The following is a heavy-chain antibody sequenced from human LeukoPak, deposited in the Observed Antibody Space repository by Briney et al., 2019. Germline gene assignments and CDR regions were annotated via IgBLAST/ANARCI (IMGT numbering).Heavy chain of an antibody. D-gene: IGHD3-10*01. CDR1: GFTFSSYS. V-gene: IGHV3-48*01. Sequence: GGSLRLSCAASGFTFSSYSMNWVRQAPGKGLEWVSHISSSSSTRYYADSVKGRFTLSRDNAKNSLYLQMNSLRAEDTAVYYCARAGFTFSDYFGSFFDYWGQGTLVTASS. J-gene: IGHJ4*02. CDR2: ISSSSSTR. CDR3: ARAGFTFSDYFGSFFDY.